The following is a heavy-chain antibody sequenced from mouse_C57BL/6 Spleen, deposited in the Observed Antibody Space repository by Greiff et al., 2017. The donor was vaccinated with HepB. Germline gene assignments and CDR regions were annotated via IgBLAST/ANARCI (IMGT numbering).Heavy chain of an antibody. CDR2: IYPGSGST. CDR3: ARNYYGSSYNY. J-gene: IGHJ2*01. CDR1: GYTFTSYW. Sequence: QVQLQQPGAELVKPGASVKMSCKASGYTFTSYWITWVKQRPGQGLEWIGDIYPGSGSTNYNEKFKSKATLTVDTSSSTAYMQLSSLTSEDSTVYYCARNYYGSSYNYWGQGTTLTVSS. D-gene: IGHD1-1*01. V-gene: IGHV1-55*01.